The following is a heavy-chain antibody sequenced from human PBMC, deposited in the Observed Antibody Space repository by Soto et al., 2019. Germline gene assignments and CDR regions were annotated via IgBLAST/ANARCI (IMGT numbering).Heavy chain of an antibody. Sequence: QVQLQESGPGLVKPSQTLSLTCTVCGGSISSGGYYWSWLRQDPGKGLEWIGCIYYSGSAYYNPSLKTRVTISVDTSKNPFSLSLSSVTAADTAGYYCARVCGGDCLHGMDAWGQGTTVTVSS. CDR1: GGSISSGGYY. CDR3: ARVCGGDCLHGMDA. J-gene: IGHJ6*02. V-gene: IGHV4-31*03. D-gene: IGHD2-21*02. CDR2: IYYSGSA.